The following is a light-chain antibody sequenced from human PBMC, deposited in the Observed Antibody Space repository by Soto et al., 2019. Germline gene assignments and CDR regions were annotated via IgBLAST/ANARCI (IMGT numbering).Light chain of an antibody. Sequence: EIVMTQSPATLPVSPGERVTLSCRASQSVSSNLAWYQQKLGQAPRLLIYGASTRATGIPDRFSGSGSGTEFTLTISSLQSEDFTVYYCQQYNDWPLTFGGGTKVEIK. V-gene: IGKV3-15*01. J-gene: IGKJ4*01. CDR3: QQYNDWPLT. CDR2: GAS. CDR1: QSVSSN.